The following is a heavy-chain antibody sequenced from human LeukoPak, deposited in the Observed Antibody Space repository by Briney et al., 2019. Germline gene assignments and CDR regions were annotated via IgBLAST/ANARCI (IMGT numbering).Heavy chain of an antibody. CDR1: GGSISSYY. J-gene: IGHJ4*02. CDR3: ARGRITIFGVVTNLDY. Sequence: SETLSLTCTVSGGSISSYYWSWIRQPPGKGLEWIGYIYYSGSTNYNPSLKSRVTISVDTSKNQFSLKLSSVTAADTAVYYCARGRITIFGVVTNLDYWGQGTLVTVSS. D-gene: IGHD3-3*01. V-gene: IGHV4-59*12. CDR2: IYYSGST.